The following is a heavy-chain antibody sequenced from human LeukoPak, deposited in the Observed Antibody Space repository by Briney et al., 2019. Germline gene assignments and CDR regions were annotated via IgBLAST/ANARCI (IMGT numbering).Heavy chain of an antibody. V-gene: IGHV1-46*01. CDR1: GYILTNYY. J-gene: IGHJ4*02. CDR2: ISPNSGGT. Sequence: ASVKVSCKASGYILTNYYIQWVRQAPGQGLEWMGMISPNSGGTTYAQRFHGRFTVTRDTSTSSVYMELSSLTSEDTAVYYCARDHRKWLVDYWGQGTLVTVSS. CDR3: ARDHRKWLVDY. D-gene: IGHD6-19*01.